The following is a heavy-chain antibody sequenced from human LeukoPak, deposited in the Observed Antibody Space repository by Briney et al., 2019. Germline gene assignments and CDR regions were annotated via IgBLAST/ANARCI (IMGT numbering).Heavy chain of an antibody. Sequence: TGGSLRLSCAASGFTFNIHAMSWVRQAPGKGLEWVSSISGGRTNTYYTDSVKGRFTVSRDNSKNTVYLQMNSLRVEDTALYYCAKVLLWWRSWYFFDYWGQGTLVTVSS. CDR2: ISGGRTNT. V-gene: IGHV3-23*01. J-gene: IGHJ4*02. CDR3: AKVLLWWRSWYFFDY. CDR1: GFTFNIHA. D-gene: IGHD6-13*01.